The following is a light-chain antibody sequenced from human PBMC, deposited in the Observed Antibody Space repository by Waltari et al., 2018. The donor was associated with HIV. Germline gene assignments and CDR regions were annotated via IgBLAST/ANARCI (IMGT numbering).Light chain of an antibody. Sequence: DIQMTQSASSVSASVGDRVTIPCRASQDVNNWLAWDQQKPGQGPELLISSASGLQSGVPSRFSSSGSGPDFTLIISNLQPEDFATYYCLQADSFPFTFGPGT. CDR3: LQADSFPFT. CDR1: QDVNNW. J-gene: IGKJ3*01. V-gene: IGKV1-12*02. CDR2: SAS.